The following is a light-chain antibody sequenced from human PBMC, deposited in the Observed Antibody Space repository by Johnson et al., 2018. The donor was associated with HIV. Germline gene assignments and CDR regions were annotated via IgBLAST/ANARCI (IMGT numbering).Light chain of an antibody. CDR1: SSNIGNSY. Sequence: QSVLTQPPSVSAAPGQKVTISCSGSSSNIGNSYVSWYQQLPGTAPKLLIYDNNKRPSGIPDRFSGSKSGTSATLGITGLQTGDEADYYCGTWDNSLGVFYVVGTGTKVTVL. CDR2: DNN. CDR3: GTWDNSLGVFYV. V-gene: IGLV1-51*01. J-gene: IGLJ1*01.